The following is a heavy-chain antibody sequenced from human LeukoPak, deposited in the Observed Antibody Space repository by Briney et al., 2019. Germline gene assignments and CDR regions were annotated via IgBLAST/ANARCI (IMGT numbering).Heavy chain of an antibody. CDR2: TYNGGNT. J-gene: IGHJ4*02. CDR3: ARDRSWAFDY. V-gene: IGHV3-66*02. D-gene: IGHD3-22*01. CDR1: GFTVSSNY. Sequence: PGXXXRLSCAASGFTVSSNYINWVRQAPGKGLEWVSVTYNGGNTYYADSVKGRFTMSRDNYKNKRDLEKKNLRPEDTAVYYCARDRSWAFDYWGQGTLVTVSS.